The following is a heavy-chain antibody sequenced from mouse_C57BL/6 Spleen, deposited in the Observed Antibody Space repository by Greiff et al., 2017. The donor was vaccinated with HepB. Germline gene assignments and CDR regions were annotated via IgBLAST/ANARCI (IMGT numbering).Heavy chain of an antibody. V-gene: IGHV1-82*01. D-gene: IGHD2-4*01. CDR1: GYAFSSSW. Sequence: QVQLKESGPELVKPGASVKISCKASGYAFSSSWMNWVKQRPGKGLEWIGRIYPGDGDTNYNGKFKGKATLTADKSSSTAYMQLSSLTSEDSAVYVCAREDYDGTGFDYWGQGTTLTVSS. CDR3: AREDYDGTGFDY. CDR2: IYPGDGDT. J-gene: IGHJ2*01.